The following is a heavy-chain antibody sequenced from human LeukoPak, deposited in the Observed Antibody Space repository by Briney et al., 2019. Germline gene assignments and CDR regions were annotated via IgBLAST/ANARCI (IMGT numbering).Heavy chain of an antibody. D-gene: IGHD5-12*01. CDR2: SNHSGST. CDR1: GGSFSGYY. V-gene: IGHV4-34*01. Sequence: SETLSLTCAVYGGSFSGYYWSWIRQPPGKGLDGIGESNHSGSTNYNPSLKSRVTISVDTSKNQFSLKLSSVTVADTAVYYCARGIRRSWLPLNWFDPWGQGTLVTVSS. J-gene: IGHJ5*02. CDR3: ARGIRRSWLPLNWFDP.